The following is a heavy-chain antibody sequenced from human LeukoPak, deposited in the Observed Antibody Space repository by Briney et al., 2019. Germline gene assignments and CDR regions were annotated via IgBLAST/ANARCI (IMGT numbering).Heavy chain of an antibody. CDR2: IYYSGST. CDR3: ARGTRELLDY. J-gene: IGHJ4*02. Sequence: SETLSLTCTVSGGSISSYYWSWIRQPPGKGLEWIGCIYYSGSTNYNPSLKSRVTISVDTSKNQFSLKLSSVTAADTAVYYCARGTRELLDYWGQGTLVTVSS. CDR1: GGSISSYY. D-gene: IGHD1-26*01. V-gene: IGHV4-59*01.